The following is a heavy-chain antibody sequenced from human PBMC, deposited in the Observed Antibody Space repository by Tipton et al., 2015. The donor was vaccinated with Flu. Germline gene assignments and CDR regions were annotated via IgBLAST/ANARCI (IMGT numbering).Heavy chain of an antibody. CDR3: ARRDYSTYVSDPKNRFDP. Sequence: TLSLTCTVSGDSMRSDYFWAWIRQAPGKGLEWIGNIHYSGSPHYNPSLKSRVTITVDMSKNQFSLRLTSMTAADTALYYCARRDYSTYVSDPKNRFDPWGQGTLVTVSS. CDR2: IHYSGSP. CDR1: GDSMRSDYF. V-gene: IGHV4-38-2*02. D-gene: IGHD4-11*01. J-gene: IGHJ5*02.